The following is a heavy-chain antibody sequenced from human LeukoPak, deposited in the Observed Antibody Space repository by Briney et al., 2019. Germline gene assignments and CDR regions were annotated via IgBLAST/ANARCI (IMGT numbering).Heavy chain of an antibody. CDR3: ARSGYTISAYHSDF. CDR2: IYTTGRT. J-gene: IGHJ4*02. D-gene: IGHD5-18*01. Sequence: KPSETLSLTCDVSGVSIQSYLWSWVRKPAGKGLEWVGRIYTTGRTNYSPSFQSRVTMSIDVSSNQFSLTLRSVTAADTAVYYCARSGYTISAYHSDFWGQGAPVTVSS. CDR1: GVSIQSYL. V-gene: IGHV4-4*07.